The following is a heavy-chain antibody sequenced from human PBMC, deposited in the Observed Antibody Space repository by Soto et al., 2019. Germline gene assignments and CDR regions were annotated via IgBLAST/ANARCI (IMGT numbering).Heavy chain of an antibody. V-gene: IGHV4-31*03. CDR2: IYDSVST. J-gene: IGHJ6*02. CDR1: GGSISSGGYY. CDR3: AREGVYYAILTGYPGPYGMDV. D-gene: IGHD3-9*01. Sequence: SETLSLTFTVSGGSISSGGYYWSWIRQHPGKGLEWIGYIYDSVSTYYNTSLKSRVTVSVDTSKNQFSLKLSSVTTADTAVYYCAREGVYYAILTGYPGPYGMDVWRQGTTVTVS.